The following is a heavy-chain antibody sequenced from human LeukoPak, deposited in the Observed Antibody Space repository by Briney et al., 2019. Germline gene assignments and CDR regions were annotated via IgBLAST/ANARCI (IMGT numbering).Heavy chain of an antibody. Sequence: ASVKVSCKVSGYTLTELSTHWVRQAPGKGLEWMGGFDPENGETIYAQKFQGRVTMTEDTSTDTAYMELSSLRSEDTAVYYCATIDGHYDSSGYWGQGTLVTVSS. J-gene: IGHJ4*02. CDR3: ATIDGHYDSSGY. V-gene: IGHV1-24*01. D-gene: IGHD3-22*01. CDR1: GYTLTELS. CDR2: FDPENGET.